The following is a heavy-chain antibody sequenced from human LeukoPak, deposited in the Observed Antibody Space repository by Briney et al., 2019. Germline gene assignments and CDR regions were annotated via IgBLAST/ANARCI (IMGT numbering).Heavy chain of an antibody. D-gene: IGHD3-3*01. CDR2: IIPLFGSS. V-gene: IGHV1-69*06. CDR3: ARNHNYTDHYNHMDI. Sequence: GASVKVSCKASGGTYSYFAINWVRQAPGQDLEWMGGIIPLFGSSNYTHNLKGRVTFTADKSTNTVYMHLSSLRFEDTAVYYCARNHNYTDHYNHMDIWGRGTAITVSS. CDR1: GGTYSYFA. J-gene: IGHJ6*03.